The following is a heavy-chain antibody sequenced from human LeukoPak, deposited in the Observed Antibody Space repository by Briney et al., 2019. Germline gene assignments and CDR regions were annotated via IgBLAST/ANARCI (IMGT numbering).Heavy chain of an antibody. V-gene: IGHV4-59*01. J-gene: IGHJ4*02. CDR1: GGSISSYY. CDR2: IYYSGST. CDR3: ARDGDYGDFDY. Sequence: SETLSLTCTVSGGSISSYYWSWIRQPPGEGLEWIGYIYYSGSTNYNPSLKSRVTISVDTSKNQFSLKLSSVTAADTAVYYCARDGDYGDFDYWGQGTLVTVSS. D-gene: IGHD4-17*01.